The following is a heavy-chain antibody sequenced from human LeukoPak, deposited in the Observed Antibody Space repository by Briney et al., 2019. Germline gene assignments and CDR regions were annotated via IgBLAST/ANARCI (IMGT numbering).Heavy chain of an antibody. J-gene: IGHJ6*03. V-gene: IGHV3-21*01. CDR2: IRSYSSYI. CDR3: ARFAEVYYYVDV. Sequence: GGSLRLSCAASGFTFSRYWMSWVRQAPGKGLEWVASIRSYSSYIHYADSVKGRFTISRDDAKKSLYLQMNSLRAEDTAVYFCARFAEVYYYVDVWGTGTTVIVSS. CDR1: GFTFSRYW.